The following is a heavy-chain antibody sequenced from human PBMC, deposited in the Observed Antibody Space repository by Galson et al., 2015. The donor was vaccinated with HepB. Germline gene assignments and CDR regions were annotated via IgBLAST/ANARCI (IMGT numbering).Heavy chain of an antibody. CDR1: GFTFSSYA. J-gene: IGHJ6*02. D-gene: IGHD6-13*01. CDR2: INHSGST. V-gene: IGHV4-34*01. CDR3: ARGPKAAASKGMDV. Sequence: LRLSCAASGFTFSSYAMSWVRQAPGKGLEWIGEINHSGSTNYNPSLKSRVTISVDTSKNQFSLKLSSVTAADTAVYYCARGPKAAASKGMDVWGQGTTVTVSS.